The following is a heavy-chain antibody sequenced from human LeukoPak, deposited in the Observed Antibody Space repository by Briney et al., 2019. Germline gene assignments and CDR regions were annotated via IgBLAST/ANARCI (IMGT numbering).Heavy chain of an antibody. CDR2: INSDGSST. D-gene: IGHD6-19*01. J-gene: IGHJ4*02. CDR1: GFTFSSYW. V-gene: IGHV3-74*01. CDR3: ARGRREIAVHDPRDFDY. Sequence: PGGSLRLSCAASGFTFSSYWMHWVRQAPGEGLVWVSRINSDGSSTSYADSVKGRFSISRDNAKNTLYLQMNSLRAEDTAVYYCARGRREIAVHDPRDFDYWGQGTLVTVSS.